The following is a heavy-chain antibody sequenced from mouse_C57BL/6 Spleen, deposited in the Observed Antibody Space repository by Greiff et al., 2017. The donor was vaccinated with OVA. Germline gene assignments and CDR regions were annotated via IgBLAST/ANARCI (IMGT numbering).Heavy chain of an antibody. D-gene: IGHD2-3*01. CDR3: ARSKGMDYAMDY. CDR2: IYPGDGDT. Sequence: QVQLQQSGPELVKPGASVKISCKASGYAFSSSWMNWVKQRPGKGLEWIGRIYPGDGDTNYNGKFKGKATLTADKSSSTAYMRLSSLTSEDSAVYFCARSKGMDYAMDYWGQGTSVTVSS. CDR1: GYAFSSSW. J-gene: IGHJ4*01. V-gene: IGHV1-82*01.